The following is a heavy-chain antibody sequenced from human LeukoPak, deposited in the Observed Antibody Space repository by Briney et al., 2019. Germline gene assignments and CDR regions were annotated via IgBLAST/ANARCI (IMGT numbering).Heavy chain of an antibody. D-gene: IGHD2-15*01. CDR1: GYTFIGYY. CDR2: INPDSGGT. Sequence: ASVKVSCKASGYTFIGYYMHWVRQAPGQGLEWMGWINPDSGGTNYAQKFQGRVTMTRDTSISTVYMDLSSLRSDDTAVYYCARGISSRAFDIWGQGTMVTVSS. V-gene: IGHV1-2*02. J-gene: IGHJ3*02. CDR3: ARGISSRAFDI.